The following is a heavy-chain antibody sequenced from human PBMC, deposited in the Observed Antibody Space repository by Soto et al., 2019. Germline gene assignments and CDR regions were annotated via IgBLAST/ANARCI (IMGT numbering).Heavy chain of an antibody. V-gene: IGHV5-10-1*01. Sequence: PGESLKISCKGSGYSFTSYWISWVRQIPGKGLEWMGRIDPSDSYTNYSPSFQGHVTISADKSISTAYLQWSNLKASDTAMYYCASVEAMSFDGRDVWGQGTTVTVSS. D-gene: IGHD2-2*01. CDR1: GYSFTSYW. CDR2: IDPSDSYT. CDR3: ASVEAMSFDGRDV. J-gene: IGHJ6*02.